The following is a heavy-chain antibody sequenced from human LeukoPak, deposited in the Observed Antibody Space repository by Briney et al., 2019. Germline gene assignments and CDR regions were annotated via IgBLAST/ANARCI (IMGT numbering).Heavy chain of an antibody. Sequence: GASVKVSCKASGGTFSSYAISWVRQAPGQGLEWMGGIIPIFGTANYAQKFQGRVTITTDESTSTAYMELSSLRSEDTAVYYCARDQGRITMVRGVMDYCYYYMDVWGKGTTVTVSS. J-gene: IGHJ6*03. CDR2: IIPIFGTA. D-gene: IGHD3-10*01. CDR1: GGTFSSYA. CDR3: ARDQGRITMVRGVMDYCYYYMDV. V-gene: IGHV1-69*05.